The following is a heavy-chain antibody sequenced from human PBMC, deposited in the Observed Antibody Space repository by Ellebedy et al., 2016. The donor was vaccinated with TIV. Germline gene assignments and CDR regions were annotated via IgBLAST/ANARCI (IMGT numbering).Heavy chain of an antibody. D-gene: IGHD3-22*01. J-gene: IGHJ4*02. CDR3: ATHYDTSGYYYGY. CDR1: ALTFSAYG. Sequence: GESLKISCAASALTFSAYGMHWVRQAPGKGLEWVALISFDGSSKYYADSVKGRFTISRDNSKNTLYLHMNSLRAEDTAVNYCATHYDTSGYYYGYWGQGTLLTVSS. CDR2: ISFDGSSK. V-gene: IGHV3-30*03.